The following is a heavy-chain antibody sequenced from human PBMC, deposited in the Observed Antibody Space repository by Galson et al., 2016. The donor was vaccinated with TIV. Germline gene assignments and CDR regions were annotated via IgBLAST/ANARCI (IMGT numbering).Heavy chain of an antibody. CDR1: GFTFGSYS. V-gene: IGHV3-48*02. CDR2: ITSASGTI. Sequence: SLRLSCAASGFTSGFTFGSYSLNWVRQAPGKGLEWVSYITSASGTIKYADSVKGRFTISRDHSRNSLFLHMNSLRDGDTAIYFCARGRYCTATVCFRDWFDPWGQGTLVTVSS. D-gene: IGHD2-8*02. CDR3: ARGRYCTATVCFRDWFDP. J-gene: IGHJ5*01.